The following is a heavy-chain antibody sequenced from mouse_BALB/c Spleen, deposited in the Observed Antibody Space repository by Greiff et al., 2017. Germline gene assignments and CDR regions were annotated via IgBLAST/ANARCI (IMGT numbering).Heavy chain of an antibody. V-gene: IGHV2-9*02. Sequence: QVQLQQSGPGLVAPSQSLSITCTVSGFSLTSYGVHWVRQPPGKGLEWLGVIWDGGSTNYNSALMSRLSISKDNSKSQVFLKMNSLQTDDTAMYYCARKKYDNYGYFDYWGQGTTLTVSS. CDR1: GFSLTSYG. CDR3: ARKKYDNYGYFDY. J-gene: IGHJ2*01. CDR2: IWDGGST. D-gene: IGHD2-10*02.